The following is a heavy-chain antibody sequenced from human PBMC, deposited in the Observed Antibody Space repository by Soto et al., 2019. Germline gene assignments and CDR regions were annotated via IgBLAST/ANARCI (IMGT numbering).Heavy chain of an antibody. V-gene: IGHV1-3*01. Sequence: GASVKVSCKASGYTFTSYAMHWVRQAPGQRLEWMGWINVGNGKTKYSQKFQGRVTITRDTSASTAYMELSSLRSEDTAVYYCARPYYDFWTGRGFYPWGQGTLVTVSS. CDR2: INVGNGKT. D-gene: IGHD3-3*01. CDR3: ARPYYDFWTGRGFYP. CDR1: GYTFTSYA. J-gene: IGHJ5*02.